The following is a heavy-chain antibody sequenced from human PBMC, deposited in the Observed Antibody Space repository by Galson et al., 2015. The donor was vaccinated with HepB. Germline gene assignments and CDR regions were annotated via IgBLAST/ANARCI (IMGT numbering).Heavy chain of an antibody. CDR2: IIPIFGTA. Sequence: SVKVSCKASGGTFSSYATSWVRQAPGQGLEWMGGIIPIFGTANYAQKFQGRVTITADESTSTAYMELSSLRSEDTAVYYCAREVGATPATYNWFDPWGQGTLVTVSS. CDR3: AREVGATPATYNWFDP. D-gene: IGHD1-26*01. CDR1: GGTFSSYA. V-gene: IGHV1-69*13. J-gene: IGHJ5*02.